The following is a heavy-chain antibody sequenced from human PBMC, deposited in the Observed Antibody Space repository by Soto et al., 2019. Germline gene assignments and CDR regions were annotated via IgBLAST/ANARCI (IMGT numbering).Heavy chain of an antibody. J-gene: IGHJ4*02. CDR3: GRCTSTSCHLGSDY. CDR2: ISYDGSNK. V-gene: IGHV3-30-3*01. D-gene: IGHD2-2*01. Sequence: GGSLRLSCAASGFTFSSYAMNWVRQAPGKGLEWVALISYDGSNKYYADSVRGRFTISRGSSTNTLFLQMNSLRAADTAVYYCGRCTSTSCHLGSDYWGQGTLVTVSS. CDR1: GFTFSSYA.